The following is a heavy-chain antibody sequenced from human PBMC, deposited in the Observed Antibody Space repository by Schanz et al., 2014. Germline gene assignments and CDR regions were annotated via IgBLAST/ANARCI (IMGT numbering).Heavy chain of an antibody. Sequence: QRQLAQSGAEVKKPGASVKVSCKASGYTFTSYGITWVRQAPGQGLEWMGWISVYHGHTNYAEKVHGRVTMTTDTSTSTAYMELRSLISDDTAVYYCVRDAGWAFGDYPGMDVWGQGASVTVSS. V-gene: IGHV1-18*01. D-gene: IGHD3-10*01. J-gene: IGHJ6*02. CDR1: GYTFTSYG. CDR3: VRDAGWAFGDYPGMDV. CDR2: ISVYHGHT.